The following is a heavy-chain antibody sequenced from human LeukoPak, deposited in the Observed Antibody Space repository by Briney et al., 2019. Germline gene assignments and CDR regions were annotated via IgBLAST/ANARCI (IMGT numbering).Heavy chain of an antibody. V-gene: IGHV3-21*01. CDR3: ARDYGDYAWFDS. Sequence: PGGSLRLSCAASGFTFSSYSMNWVRQAPGKGLEWVSSISSSSSYIYYADSVKGRFTISRDNAKNSLYLQMNSLRAEDTAVYYCARDYGDYAWFDSWGQGTLVTVSS. D-gene: IGHD4-17*01. CDR2: ISSSSSYI. CDR1: GFTFSSYS. J-gene: IGHJ5*01.